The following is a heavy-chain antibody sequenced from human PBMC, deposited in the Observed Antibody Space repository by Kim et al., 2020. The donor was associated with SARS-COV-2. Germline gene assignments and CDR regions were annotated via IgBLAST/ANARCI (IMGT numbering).Heavy chain of an antibody. CDR3: ARARTHIVVVVAATGWFDP. CDR1: GGSVSSGSYY. Sequence: SETLSLTCTVSGGSVSSGSYYWSWIRQPPGKGLEWIGYIYYSGSTNYNPSLKSRVTISVDTPKNQFSLKLSSVTTADTAMNYCARARTHIVVVVAATGWFDPSRQGTLVTVSS. D-gene: IGHD2-15*01. CDR2: IYYSGST. V-gene: IGHV4-61*01. J-gene: IGHJ5*02.